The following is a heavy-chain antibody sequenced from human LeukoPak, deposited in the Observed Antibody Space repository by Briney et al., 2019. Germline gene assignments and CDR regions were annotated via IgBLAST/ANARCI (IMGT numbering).Heavy chain of an antibody. Sequence: PGGSLRLSCAASGFSFTSYGVHWVRQAPGKGLEWVAVIWYDGTNKYYADSVKGRFTISRDTSNNMLYLQMNSLRAEDTAVYYCARVSESGNSDYWGQGTLVTVSS. D-gene: IGHD4-23*01. CDR1: GFSFTSYG. V-gene: IGHV3-33*01. J-gene: IGHJ4*02. CDR3: ARVSESGNSDY. CDR2: IWYDGTNK.